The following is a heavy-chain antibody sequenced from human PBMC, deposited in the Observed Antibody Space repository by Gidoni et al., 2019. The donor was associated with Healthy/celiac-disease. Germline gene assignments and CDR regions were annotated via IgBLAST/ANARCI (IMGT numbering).Heavy chain of an antibody. V-gene: IGHV3-23*01. D-gene: IGHD2-15*01. CDR3: AKAYRLSGWFDP. CDR2: ISGSGGST. Sequence: EVQLLESGGGLVQPGGSLRLSCAASGFTFSSYAMSWVSQAPGKGLEWVSAISGSGGSTYYADSVKGRFTISRDNSKNTLYLQMNSLRAEDTAVYYCAKAYRLSGWFDPWGQGTLVTVSS. J-gene: IGHJ5*02. CDR1: GFTFSSYA.